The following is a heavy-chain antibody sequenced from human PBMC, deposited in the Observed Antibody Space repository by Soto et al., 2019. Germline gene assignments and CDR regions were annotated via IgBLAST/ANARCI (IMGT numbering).Heavy chain of an antibody. CDR1: GGTFSSYA. Sequence: SVKVSCKASGGTFSSYAISWVRQAPGQGLEWMGGIIPIFGTANYAQKFQGRVTITADGSTSTAYMELSSLRSEDTAVYYCASGGKALFYNYCHGLDHWGQGPTV. CDR3: ASGGKALFYNYCHGLDH. J-gene: IGHJ6*02. V-gene: IGHV1-69*13. CDR2: IIPIFGTA.